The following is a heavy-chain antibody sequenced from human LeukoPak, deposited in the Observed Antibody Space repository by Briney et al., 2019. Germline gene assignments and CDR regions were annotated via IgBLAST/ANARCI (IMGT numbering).Heavy chain of an antibody. Sequence: GGSLRLSCTASGFTFGDYAMSWFRQAPGKGLEWVGFIRSKAYGGTTEYAASVKGRFTISRDDSKSIAYLQMNSLKTEDTAVYYCTRDARIVGATMGWDRFDYWGQGTLVTVSS. V-gene: IGHV3-49*03. CDR2: IRSKAYGGTT. CDR3: TRDARIVGATMGWDRFDY. J-gene: IGHJ4*02. D-gene: IGHD1-26*01. CDR1: GFTFGDYA.